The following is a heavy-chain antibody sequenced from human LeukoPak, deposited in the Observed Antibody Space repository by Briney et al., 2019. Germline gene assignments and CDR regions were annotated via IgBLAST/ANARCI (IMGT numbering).Heavy chain of an antibody. CDR1: GFTSSSYG. V-gene: IGHV3-30*18. CDR3: AKDRFRGYSGYDSGGDY. J-gene: IGHJ4*02. CDR2: ISYDGSNK. Sequence: GGSLRLSCAASGFTSSSYGMHWVRQAPGKGLEWVAVISYDGSNKYYADSVKGRFTISRDNSKNTLYLQMNSLRPEDTAVYYCAKDRFRGYSGYDSGGDYWGQGTLVTVSS. D-gene: IGHD5-12*01.